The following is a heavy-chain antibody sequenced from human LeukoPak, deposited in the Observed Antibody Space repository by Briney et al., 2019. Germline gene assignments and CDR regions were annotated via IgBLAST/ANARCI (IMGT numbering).Heavy chain of an antibody. Sequence: GRSLRLSCAASGFTFSSYAMHWVRQAPGKGLEWVAVISYDGSNKYYADSVKGRFTISRDNSKNTLYLQMNSLRAEDTAVYYCAKDIRGYDFFSGTFDYWGQGTLVTVSS. V-gene: IGHV3-30*04. J-gene: IGHJ4*02. CDR2: ISYDGSNK. D-gene: IGHD5-12*01. CDR1: GFTFSSYA. CDR3: AKDIRGYDFFSGTFDY.